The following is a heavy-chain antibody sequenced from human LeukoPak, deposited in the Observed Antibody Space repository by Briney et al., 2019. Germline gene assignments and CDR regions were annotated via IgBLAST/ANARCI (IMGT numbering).Heavy chain of an antibody. CDR2: IWYDGSNK. Sequence: GGSLRLSCAASGFTFSSYGMHWVRQAPGKGLEWVAVIWYDGSNKYYVDSVKGRFTISRDNSKNTLYLQMNSLRAEDTAVYYCARVSKYYDSSGYYNEHAFDIWGQGTMVTVSS. D-gene: IGHD3-22*01. V-gene: IGHV3-33*01. CDR3: ARVSKYYDSSGYYNEHAFDI. CDR1: GFTFSSYG. J-gene: IGHJ3*02.